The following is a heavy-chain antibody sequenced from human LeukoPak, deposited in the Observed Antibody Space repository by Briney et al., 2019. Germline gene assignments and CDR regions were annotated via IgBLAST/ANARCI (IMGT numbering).Heavy chain of an antibody. J-gene: IGHJ4*02. V-gene: IGHV3-9*01. Sequence: PGRSLRLSCAASGFTFDDYAIHWVRQAPGKGLEWVSGITWNSGSIGYADSVKGRFTISRDNAKNSLYLQMNSLRAEDTAVYYCTRVLYSSGWYGDHYWGQGTLVTVSS. D-gene: IGHD6-19*01. CDR2: ITWNSGSI. CDR1: GFTFDDYA. CDR3: TRVLYSSGWYGDHY.